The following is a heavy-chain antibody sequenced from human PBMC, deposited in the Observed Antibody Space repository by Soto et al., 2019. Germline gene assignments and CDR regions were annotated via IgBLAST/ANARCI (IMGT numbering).Heavy chain of an antibody. D-gene: IGHD3-10*01. CDR1: GGSFSGYY. J-gene: IGHJ4*02. V-gene: IGHV4-34*01. CDR2: INHSGST. Sequence: PSETLSLTCAVYGGSFSGYYWSWIRQPPGKGLEWIGEINHSGSTNYNPSLKSRVTISVDTSKNQFSLKLSSVTAADTAVYYCARDRSVRYWGQGTLVTVSS. CDR3: ARDRSVRY.